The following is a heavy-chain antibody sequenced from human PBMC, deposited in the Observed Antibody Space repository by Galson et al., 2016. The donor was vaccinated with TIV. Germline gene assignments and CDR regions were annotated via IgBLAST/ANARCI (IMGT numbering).Heavy chain of an antibody. J-gene: IGHJ4*02. D-gene: IGHD7-27*01. Sequence: SLRLSCAASGFTFSNYVMGWVRQAPGKGLEWVSSISDTGSLKHYPDSLKGQFTISRDNARNSVFLQMNSLRAEDTAVYYCARVHPQGWGFDCWGQGTLVTVSS. V-gene: IGHV3-21*01. CDR1: GFTFSNYV. CDR3: ARVHPQGWGFDC. CDR2: ISDTGSLK.